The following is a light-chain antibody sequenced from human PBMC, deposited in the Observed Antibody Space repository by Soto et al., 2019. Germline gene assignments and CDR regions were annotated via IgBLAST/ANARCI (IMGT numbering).Light chain of an antibody. J-gene: IGLJ1*01. CDR1: SSNIGAGYD. V-gene: IGLV1-40*01. Sequence: QSVLTQPRSVSGAPLQRVTISCTGSSSNIGAGYDVHWYQQLPGTAPKLLIYGNSNRPSGVPDRFSGSKSGTSASLAITGLQAEDEADYYCQSYDSSLSGFYVFGTGTKVTVL. CDR3: QSYDSSLSGFYV. CDR2: GNS.